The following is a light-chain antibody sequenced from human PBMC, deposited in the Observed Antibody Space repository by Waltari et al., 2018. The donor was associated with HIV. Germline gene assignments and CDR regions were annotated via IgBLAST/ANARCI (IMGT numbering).Light chain of an antibody. CDR3: SLYTSSSRV. J-gene: IGLJ2*01. CDR1: SSDVGSYNR. CDR2: EVS. Sequence: QSALTQPPSVSGSPGQSVTFPCTGTSSDVGSYNRVSWYQQPPGTAPKLMIYEVSNRPSGVPDRFSGSKSGNTASLTISGLQAEDEADYYCSLYTSSSRVFGGGTKLTVL. V-gene: IGLV2-18*01.